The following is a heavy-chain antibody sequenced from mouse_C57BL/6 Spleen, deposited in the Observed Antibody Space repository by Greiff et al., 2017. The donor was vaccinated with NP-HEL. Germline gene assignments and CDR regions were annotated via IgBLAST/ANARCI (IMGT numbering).Heavy chain of an antibody. V-gene: IGHV1-26*01. CDR2: INPNNGGT. CDR3: ARYYYSNYGYYFDY. J-gene: IGHJ2*01. CDR1: GYTFTDYY. D-gene: IGHD2-5*01. Sequence: VQLQQSGPELVKPGASVKISCKASGYTFTDYYMNWVKQSHGKSLEWIGDINPNNGGTSYNQKFKGKATLTVAKSSSTAYMELRSLTSEDSAVYDCARYYYSNYGYYFDYWGQGTTLTVSS.